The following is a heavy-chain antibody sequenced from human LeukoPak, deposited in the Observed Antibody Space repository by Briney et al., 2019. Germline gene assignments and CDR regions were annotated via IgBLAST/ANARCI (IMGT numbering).Heavy chain of an antibody. CDR3: ARGGVYSTSAVDY. V-gene: IGHV3-30*12. CDR1: GFTFSSYG. D-gene: IGHD6-6*01. Sequence: GGSLRLSCAASGFTFSSYGMHWVRQAPGKGLEWVAVISYDGNHKYYADSVKGRFTLSRDNSKTTLYLQMNSLRAEDTAVYYCARGGVYSTSAVDYWGQGTLVTVSS. CDR2: ISYDGNHK. J-gene: IGHJ4*02.